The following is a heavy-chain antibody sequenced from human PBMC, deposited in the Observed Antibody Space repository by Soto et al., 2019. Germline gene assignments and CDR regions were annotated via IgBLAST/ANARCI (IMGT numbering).Heavy chain of an antibody. Sequence: SETLSLTCTVSGGSVSSGTYYWGWIRQPPGKGLEWIASMYYSGSTYYNPSLKSRVTISGDTSKSQFSLKVTSVTATDTAVYYCARQGFGPLHGLVDVWGQGTTVTVSS. D-gene: IGHD3-10*01. CDR1: GGSVSSGTYY. V-gene: IGHV4-39*01. CDR2: MYYSGST. J-gene: IGHJ6*02. CDR3: ARQGFGPLHGLVDV.